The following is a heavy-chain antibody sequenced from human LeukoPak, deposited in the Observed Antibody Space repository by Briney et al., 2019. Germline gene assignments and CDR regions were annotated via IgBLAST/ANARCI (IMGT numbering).Heavy chain of an antibody. CDR2: IYYSGST. Sequence: SETLSLTCAVSGGSISSNSYYWGWIRQPPGKGLEWIGSIYYSGSTYYNPSPKSRVTRSVDASKTPFSLKLSSVTAADTAVYYCARDFSHDYYDSSGYFFSFWGQGTMVTVSS. D-gene: IGHD3-22*01. CDR1: GGSISSNSYY. CDR3: ARDFSHDYYDSSGYFFSF. J-gene: IGHJ3*01. V-gene: IGHV4-39*07.